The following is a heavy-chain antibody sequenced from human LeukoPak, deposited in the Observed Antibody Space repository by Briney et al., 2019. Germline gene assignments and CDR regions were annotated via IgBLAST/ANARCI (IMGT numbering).Heavy chain of an antibody. Sequence: GGSLRLSCAASGFTVSSNYMSWVRQAPGKGLEWVSVIYSGGSTYYADSVKGRFTISRDNSKNTLYLQMNSLRAEDTAVYYCARDREENSSGYYYWGQGTLVTVSS. CDR3: ARDREENSSGYYY. CDR1: GFTVSSNY. CDR2: IYSGGST. J-gene: IGHJ4*02. D-gene: IGHD3-22*01. V-gene: IGHV3-53*01.